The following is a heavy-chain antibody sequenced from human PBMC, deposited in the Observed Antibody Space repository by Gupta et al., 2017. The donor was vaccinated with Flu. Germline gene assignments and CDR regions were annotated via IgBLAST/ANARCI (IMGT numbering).Heavy chain of an antibody. CDR2: ISSRISYI. Sequence: EVQLVESGGGLVKPGGSLKHSCVADGCPFSSYTVNWVRQDPGKAREWVLFISSRISYIYFADSVKCGLTISRDNAKNSLYRQMNNLRAKDTGVYYLARAWEARGYFDYWGQGSLVTVSS. V-gene: IGHV3-21*01. CDR3: ARAWEARGYFDY. CDR1: GCPFSSYT. D-gene: IGHD1-26*01. J-gene: IGHJ4*02.